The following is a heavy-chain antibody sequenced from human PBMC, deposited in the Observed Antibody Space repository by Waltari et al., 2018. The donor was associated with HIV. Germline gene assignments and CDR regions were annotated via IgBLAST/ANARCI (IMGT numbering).Heavy chain of an antibody. CDR1: GFTFSSYW. J-gene: IGHJ5*02. D-gene: IGHD6-13*01. V-gene: IGHV3-74*01. Sequence: EVQLVESGGGLVQPGGSLRLSCAASGFTFSSYWMHWVRQAPGKGLVGVSGINRDGSSTTYADSVKGRLTISRDNAKNTLYLQMNNLRAEDTAVYYCAREISSSWAGNWFDPWGQGTLVTVSS. CDR3: AREISSSWAGNWFDP. CDR2: INRDGSST.